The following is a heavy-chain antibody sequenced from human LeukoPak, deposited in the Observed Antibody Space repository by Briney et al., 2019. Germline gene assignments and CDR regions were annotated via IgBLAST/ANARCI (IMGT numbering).Heavy chain of an antibody. CDR2: ISSSGSTI. J-gene: IGHJ6*03. D-gene: IGHD3-9*01. CDR3: ARITIPYYYYMDV. Sequence: GGSLRLSCAASGFTFSDYYMSWIRQAPGKGLEWVSYISSSGSTIYYADSVKGRFTISRDNAKNSLHLQMNSLRAEDTAVYYCARITIPYYYYMDVWGKGTTVTVSS. V-gene: IGHV3-11*04. CDR1: GFTFSDYY.